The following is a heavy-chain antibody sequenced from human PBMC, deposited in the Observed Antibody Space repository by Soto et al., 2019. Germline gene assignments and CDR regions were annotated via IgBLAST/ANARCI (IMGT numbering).Heavy chain of an antibody. CDR1: GFSFSHSV. D-gene: IGHD1-1*01. CDR3: ARCLIKFAVEGFDV. Sequence: GGSLRGFCAAAGFSFSHSVIHWVRQAPGRGLEWLAVISTDETNEDYADSVKGRFTISRDNSKSTLYLQMNSLRAEDTAVYYCARCLIKFAVEGFDVCRHGTVVPVPS. V-gene: IGHV3-33*01. CDR2: ISTDETNE. J-gene: IGHJ3*01.